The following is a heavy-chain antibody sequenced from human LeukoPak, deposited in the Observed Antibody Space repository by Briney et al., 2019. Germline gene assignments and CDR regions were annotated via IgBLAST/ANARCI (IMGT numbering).Heavy chain of an antibody. J-gene: IGHJ4*02. Sequence: AGRSLRLSCAASDFTFSNFEMNGVRQAPGRRLGWVSYISASGSTIYYAASMKGRFTISRDNSKKSLYLQMNSLRAEDTAVYYCAGRSSDSSGYFYFESWGQGTLVTVSS. D-gene: IGHD3-22*01. CDR1: DFTFSNFE. CDR2: ISASGSTI. V-gene: IGHV3-48*03. CDR3: AGRSSDSSGYFYFES.